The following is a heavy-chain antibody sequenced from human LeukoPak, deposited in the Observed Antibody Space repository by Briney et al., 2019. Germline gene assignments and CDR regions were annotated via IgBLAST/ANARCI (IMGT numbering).Heavy chain of an antibody. D-gene: IGHD4-17*01. Sequence: GGSLRLSCAASGFTFSSYAMSWVRQAPGKGLEWVSAISGSGGSSYYADSVKGRFTISRDNSKNTLYLQMNSLRAEDTAVYYCAKDVFRYGDYTRPGYWGQGTLVTVSS. CDR3: AKDVFRYGDYTRPGY. J-gene: IGHJ4*02. CDR2: ISGSGGSS. CDR1: GFTFSSYA. V-gene: IGHV3-23*01.